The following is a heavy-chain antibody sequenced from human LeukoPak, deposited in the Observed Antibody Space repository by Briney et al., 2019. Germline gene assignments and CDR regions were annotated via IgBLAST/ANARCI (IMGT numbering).Heavy chain of an antibody. CDR3: AKALAARPYYYYYYMGV. J-gene: IGHJ6*03. Sequence: GGSLRLSCAASGFTFDDYAMHWVRQAPGKGLEWVSGISWNSGSIGYADSVKGRFTISRDNAKNSLYLQMNSLRAEDTALYYCAKALAARPYYYYYYMGVWGKGTTVTVSS. V-gene: IGHV3-9*01. CDR1: GFTFDDYA. D-gene: IGHD6-6*01. CDR2: ISWNSGSI.